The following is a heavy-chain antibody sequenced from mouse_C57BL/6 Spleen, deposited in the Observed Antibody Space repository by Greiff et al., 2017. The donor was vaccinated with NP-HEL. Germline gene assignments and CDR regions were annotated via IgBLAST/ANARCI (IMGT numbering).Heavy chain of an antibody. CDR2: IDPETGGT. CDR3: YGNYGYFDY. V-gene: IGHV1-15*01. CDR1: GYTFTDYE. J-gene: IGHJ2*01. D-gene: IGHD2-1*01. Sequence: VQGVESGAELVRPGASVTLSCKASGYTFTDYEMHWVKQTPVHGLEWIGAIDPETGGTAYNQKFKGKAILTADKSSSTAYMELRSLTSEDSAVYYCYGNYGYFDYWGQGTTLTVSS.